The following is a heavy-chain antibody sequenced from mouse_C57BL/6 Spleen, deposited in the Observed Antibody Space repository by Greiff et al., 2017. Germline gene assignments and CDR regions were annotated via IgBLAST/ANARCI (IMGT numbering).Heavy chain of an antibody. Sequence: QVQLKQSGAELVRPGSSVKLSCKASGYTFTSYWMEWVKQRPGQGLEWIGNIYPSDSETHYNQKFKDKATLTVDKSSSTAYMQLSSLTSEDSAVYYCARGGEADYWGQGTTLTVSS. CDR2: IYPSDSET. CDR3: ARGGEADY. J-gene: IGHJ2*01. V-gene: IGHV1-61*01. CDR1: GYTFTSYW.